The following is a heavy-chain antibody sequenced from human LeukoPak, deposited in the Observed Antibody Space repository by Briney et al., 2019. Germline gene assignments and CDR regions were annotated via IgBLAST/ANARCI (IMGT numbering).Heavy chain of an antibody. V-gene: IGHV4-34*01. J-gene: IGHJ4*02. D-gene: IGHD3-22*01. CDR3: ARAGDYYATGDC. CDR2: INHSGNA. CDR1: GGSISSYY. Sequence: SETLSLTCTVSGGSISSYYWTWIRQPPGKGLEWIGEINHSGNANYNPSLKSRVTISLDMSENHFSLKLTSVTAADTAVYYCARAGDYYATGDCWGQGTLVTVSS.